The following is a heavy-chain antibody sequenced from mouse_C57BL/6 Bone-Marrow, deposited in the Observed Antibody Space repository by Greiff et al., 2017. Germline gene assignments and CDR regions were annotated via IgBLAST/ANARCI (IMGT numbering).Heavy chain of an antibody. D-gene: IGHD4-1*01. Sequence: QVQLQQSGPELVKPGASVKISCKASGYTFTAYSINWMKQKPGQGLEWIGCIHPGSGNTKYNEKFKGKATLTVDTSSSTAYMQLSRLTSEDSAVYYCARPNWDGGYFDYWGQGTTLTVSS. CDR2: IHPGSGNT. CDR3: ARPNWDGGYFDY. V-gene: IGHV1-84*02. CDR1: GYTFTAYS. J-gene: IGHJ2*01.